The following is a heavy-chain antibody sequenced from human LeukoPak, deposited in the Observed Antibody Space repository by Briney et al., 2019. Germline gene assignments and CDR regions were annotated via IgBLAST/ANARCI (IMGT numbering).Heavy chain of an antibody. V-gene: IGHV1-18*01. CDR1: GGTFSSYA. CDR3: ARLRITIFGVALIFDY. D-gene: IGHD3-3*01. CDR2: ISAYNGNT. Sequence: ASVKVSCKASGGTFSSYAISWVRQAPGQGLEWMGWISAYNGNTNYAQKLQGRVTMTTDTSTSTAYMELRSLRSDDTAVYYCARLRITIFGVALIFDYWGQGTLVTVSS. J-gene: IGHJ4*02.